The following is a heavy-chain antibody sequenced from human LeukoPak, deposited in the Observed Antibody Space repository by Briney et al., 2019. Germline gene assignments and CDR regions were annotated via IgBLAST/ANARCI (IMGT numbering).Heavy chain of an antibody. Sequence: SETLSLTCTVSGGSISSYYWGWIRQPPGKGLEWIGSFYHSGSTYYNPSLKSRVTISLDTSKNQFSLKLSSVTAADTAVYYCARVRGVGATPFDYWGQGTLVTVSS. CDR1: GGSISSYY. CDR3: ARVRGVGATPFDY. J-gene: IGHJ4*02. V-gene: IGHV4-38-2*02. D-gene: IGHD1-26*01. CDR2: FYHSGST.